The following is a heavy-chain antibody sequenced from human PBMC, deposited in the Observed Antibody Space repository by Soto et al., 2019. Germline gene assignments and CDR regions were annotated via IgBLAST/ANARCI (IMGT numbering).Heavy chain of an antibody. CDR3: ARVYYCSSSSCSKGKYLDS. CDR1: GYSCTSHC. Sequence: GQSLRLSCEGSGYSCTSHCIGWVRQMPGKGLEWMVIIYPGDSDTRYRPSFQGQVTISAVKSIRAAYLQWSSLKASDTAMYYCARVYYCSSSSCSKGKYLDSWGQGTLVTVSS. CDR2: IYPGDSDT. J-gene: IGHJ4*02. V-gene: IGHV5-51*01. D-gene: IGHD2-2*01.